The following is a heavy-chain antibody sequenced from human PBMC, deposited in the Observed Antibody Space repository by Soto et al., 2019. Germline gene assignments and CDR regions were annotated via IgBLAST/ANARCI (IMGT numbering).Heavy chain of an antibody. J-gene: IGHJ5*02. CDR2: VYFSGST. CDR1: GDSVSSGVYY. Sequence: SETLSLTCSVSGDSVSSGVYYWSWIRQPPGKGLEWIGHVYFSGSTNYIPSLKSRLTMSVDTAKNQFSLKLNSVTAADTAVYYCARIPVDTYMIYWSGPWGQGTQVTVSS. CDR3: ARIPVDTYMIYWSGP. D-gene: IGHD3-16*01. V-gene: IGHV4-61*08.